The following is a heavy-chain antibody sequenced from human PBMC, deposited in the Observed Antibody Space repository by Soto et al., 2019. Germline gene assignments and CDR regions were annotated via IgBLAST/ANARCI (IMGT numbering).Heavy chain of an antibody. V-gene: IGHV1-3*01. CDR3: AIPPLSIAAGLWRKNWFDP. Sequence: ASVKVSCKASGYTFTSYAMHWVRQAPGQRLEWMGGINAGNGNTKYSQQFQGRVNITRDTSASTAYMEMSSLRSEDTDVYYCAIPPLSIAAGLWRKNWFDPWGQGTLVTVSS. CDR1: GYTFTSYA. J-gene: IGHJ5*02. D-gene: IGHD6-13*01. CDR2: INAGNGNT.